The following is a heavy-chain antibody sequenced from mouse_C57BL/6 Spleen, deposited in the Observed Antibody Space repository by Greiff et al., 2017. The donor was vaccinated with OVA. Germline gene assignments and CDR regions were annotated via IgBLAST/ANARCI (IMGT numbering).Heavy chain of an antibody. CDR1: GFTFSSYT. J-gene: IGHJ2*01. CDR3: ARHDYGSSLYFDY. CDR2: ISGGGGNT. Sequence: DVKLVESGGGLVKPGGSLKLSCAASGFTFSSYTMSWVRQTPEKRLEWVATISGGGGNTYYPDSVKGRFTISRDNAKNTLYLQMSSLRSEDTALYYCARHDYGSSLYFDYWGQGTTLTVSS. D-gene: IGHD1-1*01. V-gene: IGHV5-9*01.